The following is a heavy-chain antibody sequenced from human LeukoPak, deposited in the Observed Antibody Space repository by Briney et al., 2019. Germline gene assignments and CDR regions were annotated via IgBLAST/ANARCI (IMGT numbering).Heavy chain of an antibody. CDR3: ARGLAAAGTGRAD. CDR1: GFTFSSYS. CDR2: ISSSSSYI. D-gene: IGHD6-13*01. J-gene: IGHJ4*02. V-gene: IGHV3-21*01. Sequence: PGGSLRLSCAASGFTFSSYSMNWVRQAPGKGLEWVSAISSSSSYIYYADSVKGRFTISRDNAKNSLYLQMNRLRAEDTAVYYCARGLAAAGTGRADWGQGTLVTVSS.